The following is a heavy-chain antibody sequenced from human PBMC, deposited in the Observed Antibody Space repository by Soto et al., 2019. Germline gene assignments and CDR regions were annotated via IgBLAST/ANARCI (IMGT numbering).Heavy chain of an antibody. J-gene: IGHJ6*02. CDR2: TYYRSKWYY. CDR1: GASVNSNTGA. CDR3: AKDLGSGGYHYYGMDV. V-gene: IGHV6-1*01. Sequence: PSQTLSLTCVISGASVNSNTGALNCIRQSPSRGLEWLGRTYYRSKWYYNYASSVRGRIRVTPDTSKNQFSLQLTSVSPEEKAVYYCAKDLGSGGYHYYGMDVWGQGTTVTVSS. D-gene: IGHD3-10*01.